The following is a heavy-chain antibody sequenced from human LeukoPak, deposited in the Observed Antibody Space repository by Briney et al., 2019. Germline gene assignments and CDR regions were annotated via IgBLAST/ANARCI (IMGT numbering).Heavy chain of an antibody. Sequence: ASVKVSCKASGYTFTDYFIHWVRQAPGQGLEWMGWIGPKRGDTSYSQKFQGGVTVTRDTSISTAYMELSRLRFDDTAVYYCGINRLGKALDIWGQGTMVTVSS. CDR1: GYTFTDYF. CDR3: GINRLGKALDI. V-gene: IGHV1-2*02. J-gene: IGHJ3*02. CDR2: IGPKRGDT. D-gene: IGHD7-27*01.